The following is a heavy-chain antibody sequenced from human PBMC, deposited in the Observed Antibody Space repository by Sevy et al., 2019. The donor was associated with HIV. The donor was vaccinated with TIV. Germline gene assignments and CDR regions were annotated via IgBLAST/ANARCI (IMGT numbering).Heavy chain of an antibody. D-gene: IGHD1-26*01. V-gene: IGHV4-59*08. CDR2: IYYNGNT. CDR1: GSSITSLY. CDR3: AGGNAWGRGYS. Sequence: SETLSLTCPVSGSSITSLYWGWIRQPPGKGLEWIANIYYNGNTKYNPSLKNRVTISLDTSKNQFSLSLSSVTAADTAIYYCAGGNAWGRGYSWGQGTLVTVSS. J-gene: IGHJ4*02.